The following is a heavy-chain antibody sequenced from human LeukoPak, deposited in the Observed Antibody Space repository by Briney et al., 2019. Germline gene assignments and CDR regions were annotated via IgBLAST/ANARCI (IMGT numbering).Heavy chain of an antibody. CDR3: ARAGWELLSASFDP. J-gene: IGHJ5*02. D-gene: IGHD1-26*01. CDR1: GGSISRSSYY. V-gene: IGHV4-39*07. Sequence: SETLSLPCAVSGGSISRSSYYWAWIRQPPGKGLEWVGTIYYGGSIYGDPSLKGRITISLDTSKNQFSLKLNSVTAADTAVYYCARAGWELLSASFDPWGQGTLVIVSS. CDR2: IYYGGSI.